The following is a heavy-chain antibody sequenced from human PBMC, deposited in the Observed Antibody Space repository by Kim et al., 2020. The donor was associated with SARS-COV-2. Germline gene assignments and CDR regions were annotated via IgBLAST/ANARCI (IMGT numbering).Heavy chain of an antibody. CDR2: INHSGST. CDR3: ARGIKWLRLRYYYYGMDV. CDR1: GGSFSGYY. Sequence: SETLSLTCAVYGGSFSGYYWSWIRQPPGKGLEWIGEINHSGSTNYNPSLKSRVTISVDTSKNQFSLKLSSVTAADTAVYYCARGIKWLRLRYYYYGMDVWGQGTTVTISS. D-gene: IGHD5-12*01. V-gene: IGHV4-34*01. J-gene: IGHJ6*02.